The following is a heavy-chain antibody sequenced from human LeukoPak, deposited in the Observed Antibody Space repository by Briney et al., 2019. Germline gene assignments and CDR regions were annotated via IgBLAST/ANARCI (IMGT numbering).Heavy chain of an antibody. Sequence: KSGGSLRLSCVASGFTFSPYALNWVRQAPGKGLEWVSCISSASSYIYYADSVKGRFAISRDNAKNSLYLQMNGLRAEDTALYYCARGPDYFDGSGSYPYYFDYWGQGSLVTVSS. D-gene: IGHD3-22*01. V-gene: IGHV3-21*01. CDR2: ISSASSYI. CDR1: GFTFSPYA. J-gene: IGHJ4*02. CDR3: ARGPDYFDGSGSYPYYFDY.